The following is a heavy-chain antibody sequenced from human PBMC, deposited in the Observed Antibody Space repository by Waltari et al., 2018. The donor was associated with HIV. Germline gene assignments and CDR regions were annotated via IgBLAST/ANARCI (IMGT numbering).Heavy chain of an antibody. CDR3: ARGGGPNSTGH. V-gene: IGHV1-2*02. Sequence: QVQLMQSGAEVKKPGDSVKVSCEASGYRFTSYYIYWVRQAPGQGLEWRGWINPKSGGTNYARRFEGEVSLTRDTSINTVFVEFNRLTLDDTAFYYCARGGGPNSTGHWGQGTLITVSS. CDR1: GYRFTSYY. CDR2: INPKSGGT. J-gene: IGHJ4*02. D-gene: IGHD3-16*01.